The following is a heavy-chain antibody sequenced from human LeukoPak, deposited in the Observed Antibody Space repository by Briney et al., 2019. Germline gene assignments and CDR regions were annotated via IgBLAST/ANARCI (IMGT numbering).Heavy chain of an antibody. D-gene: IGHD3-3*01. CDR3: ARGLVFWSGYYFGY. J-gene: IGHJ4*02. Sequence: SETLSLTCAVYGGSFSGYYWSWIRQPPGKGLEWIGETNHSGSTNYNPSLKSRVTISVDTSKNQFSLKLSSVTAADTAVYYCARGLVFWSGYYFGYWGQGTLVTVSS. CDR2: TNHSGST. V-gene: IGHV4-34*01. CDR1: GGSFSGYY.